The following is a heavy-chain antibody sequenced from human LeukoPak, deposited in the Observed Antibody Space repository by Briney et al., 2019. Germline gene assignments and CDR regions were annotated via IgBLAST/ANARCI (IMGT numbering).Heavy chain of an antibody. Sequence: ASVTVSCTASVYTFTVYYMHWVRQAPGQGLEWMGWINPNSGGTNYAQKFQGRVTMTRDTSISTAYMELSRLRSDDTAVYYCARGSPILYYYDSSGFLDYWGQGTLVTVSS. V-gene: IGHV1-2*02. CDR1: VYTFTVYY. D-gene: IGHD3-22*01. CDR2: INPNSGGT. CDR3: ARGSPILYYYDSSGFLDY. J-gene: IGHJ4*02.